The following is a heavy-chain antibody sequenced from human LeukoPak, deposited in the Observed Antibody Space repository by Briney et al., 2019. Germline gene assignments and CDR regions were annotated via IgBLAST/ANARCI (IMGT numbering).Heavy chain of an antibody. CDR3: ARDIVGATGFDY. CDR2: INPSGGST. J-gene: IGHJ4*02. CDR1: GYTFTSYY. D-gene: IGHD1-26*01. V-gene: IGHV1-46*01. Sequence: ASVKVSCKTSGYTFTSYYLHWVRQAPGQGLEWMGIINPSGGSTSYAQKFQGRVTMTRDTSTSTVYMELSSLRSEDTAVYYCARDIVGATGFDYWGQGTLVTVSS.